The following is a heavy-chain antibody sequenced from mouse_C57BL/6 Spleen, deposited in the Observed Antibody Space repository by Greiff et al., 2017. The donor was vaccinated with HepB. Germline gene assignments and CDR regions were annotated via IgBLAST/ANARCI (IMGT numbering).Heavy chain of an antibody. J-gene: IGHJ2*01. Sequence: VQLVESGAELVRPGASVTLSCKASGYTFTDYEMHWVKQTPVHGLEWIGAIDPETGGTAYNQKFKGKAILTADKSSSTAYMELRSLTSEDSAVYYCTRSDYGSSYDFDYWGQGTTLTVSS. D-gene: IGHD1-1*01. CDR2: IDPETGGT. CDR3: TRSDYGSSYDFDY. V-gene: IGHV1-15*01. CDR1: GYTFTDYE.